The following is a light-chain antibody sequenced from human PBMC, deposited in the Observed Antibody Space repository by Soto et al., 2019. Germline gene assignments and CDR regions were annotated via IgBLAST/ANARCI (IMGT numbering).Light chain of an antibody. Sequence: DIPLTQSPSFLSASVGDRVTITCRASQAISTYLAWYQQKPGKAPNLLIYAASTLQSGVPSRFSGSGSGTEFTLTISSLQPEDFATYYCQQLHDFRLFTFGPGTKVDIK. CDR1: QAISTY. CDR2: AAS. V-gene: IGKV1-9*01. CDR3: QQLHDFRLFT. J-gene: IGKJ3*01.